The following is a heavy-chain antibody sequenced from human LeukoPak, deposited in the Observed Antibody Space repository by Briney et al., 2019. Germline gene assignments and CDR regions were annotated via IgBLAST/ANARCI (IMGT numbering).Heavy chain of an antibody. V-gene: IGHV3-48*03. D-gene: IGHD3-10*02. J-gene: IGHJ6*04. CDR1: GFTFSSYE. Sequence: GGSLRLSCAASGFTFSSYEMNRVRQAPGKGLEWVSYISSSGSTIYYADSVKGRFTISRDNAKNSLYLQMNSLRAEDTAVYYCAELGITMIGGVWGKGTTVTVSS. CDR2: ISSSGSTI. CDR3: AELGITMIGGV.